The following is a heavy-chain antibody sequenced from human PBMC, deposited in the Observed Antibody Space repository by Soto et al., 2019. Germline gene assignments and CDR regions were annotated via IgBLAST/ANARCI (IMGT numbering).Heavy chain of an antibody. Sequence: GGSLRLSCAASGFTFSSYGMHWVRQAPGKGLEWVAVIWCDGSNKYYADSVKGRFTISRDNSKNTLYLQMNSLRAEDTAVYYCARDRYDSSGYPDYWGQGTLVTVSS. CDR1: GFTFSSYG. CDR3: ARDRYDSSGYPDY. V-gene: IGHV3-33*01. D-gene: IGHD3-22*01. J-gene: IGHJ4*02. CDR2: IWCDGSNK.